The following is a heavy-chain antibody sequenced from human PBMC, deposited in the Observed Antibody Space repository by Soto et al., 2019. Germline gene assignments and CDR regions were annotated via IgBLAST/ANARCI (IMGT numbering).Heavy chain of an antibody. CDR2: INHSGST. Sequence: SETLSLTCAVYGGSFSGYYWSWIRQPPGKGLEWIGEINHSGSTNYNPSLKSRVTISVDTSKNQFSLKLSSVTAADTAVYYCARRVAGTGSWFDPWGQGTLVTVSS. J-gene: IGHJ5*02. CDR1: GGSFSGYY. D-gene: IGHD6-19*01. CDR3: ARRVAGTGSWFDP. V-gene: IGHV4-34*01.